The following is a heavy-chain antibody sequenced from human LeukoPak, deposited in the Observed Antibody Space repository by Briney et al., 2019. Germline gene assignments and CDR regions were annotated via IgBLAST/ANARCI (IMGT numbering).Heavy chain of an antibody. V-gene: IGHV3-30*02. CDR1: GFTFSSYG. D-gene: IGHD6-19*01. CDR3: AKEVSGSSASFFDY. J-gene: IGHJ4*02. Sequence: GGSLRLSCAASGFTFSSYGMHWVRQAPGKGLEWVAFIRYDGSNKYYADSVKGRFTISRDNSKNTLYLQMNSLRAEDTAVYYCAKEVSGSSASFFDYWGQGTLVSVAS. CDR2: IRYDGSNK.